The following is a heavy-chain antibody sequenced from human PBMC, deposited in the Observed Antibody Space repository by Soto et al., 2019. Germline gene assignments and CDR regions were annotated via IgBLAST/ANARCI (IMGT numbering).Heavy chain of an antibody. CDR3: ARVLAGTWGGIDY. D-gene: IGHD3-16*01. V-gene: IGHV4-4*02. CDR2: ISQAATT. CDR1: GDSISNGHW. J-gene: IGHJ4*02. Sequence: QVHLQQSGPGLVKPSETLSLTCGVSGDSISNGHWWSWVRQPPGKGLEWVGEISQAATTNYNPSPKRPPTIDLDNSKNQSSVELSSVTAADMAVYYGARVLAGTWGGIDYWGQGILVTVSS.